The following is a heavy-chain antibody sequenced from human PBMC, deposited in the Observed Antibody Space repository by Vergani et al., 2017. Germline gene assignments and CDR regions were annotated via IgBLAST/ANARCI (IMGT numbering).Heavy chain of an antibody. Sequence: QVQLVQSGAEVKKPGASVKVSCKASGYTFTSYAMHWVRQAPGQRLEWMGWINAGNGNTKYSQKFQGRVTITRDTSASRAYMELSSLRSEDTAVYYCARGYCSSTSCYTMDVWGQGTTVTVSS. CDR1: GYTFTSYA. CDR2: INAGNGNT. J-gene: IGHJ6*02. V-gene: IGHV1-3*01. D-gene: IGHD2-2*02. CDR3: ARGYCSSTSCYTMDV.